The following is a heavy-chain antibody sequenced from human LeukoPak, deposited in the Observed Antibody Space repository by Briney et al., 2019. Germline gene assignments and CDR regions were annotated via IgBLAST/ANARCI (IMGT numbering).Heavy chain of an antibody. CDR3: GRYSQTPYGSFDI. J-gene: IGHJ3*02. V-gene: IGHV1-2*02. CDR2: INANSGGT. D-gene: IGHD3-10*01. CDR1: GYTFTLYY. Sequence: ASVKDSCKASGYTFTLYYMHWVRQAPGQGLEWMGWINANSGGTNYAQKFQGRVTMTRDTSVSTAYMELSRLRSDDTAVYYCGRYSQTPYGSFDIWVQGTVVTVSS.